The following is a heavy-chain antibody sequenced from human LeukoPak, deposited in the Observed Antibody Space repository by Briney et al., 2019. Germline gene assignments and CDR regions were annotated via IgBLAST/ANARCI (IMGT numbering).Heavy chain of an antibody. V-gene: IGHV4-39*01. Sequence: SETLSLTCTVSGGSISSSSYYWGWIRQPPGKGLEWIGSIYYSGSTYYNPSLKSRVTISVDTSKNQFSLKLSSVTAADTAVYYCARRGVVVTPGGLHSGVDPWGQGTLVTVSS. J-gene: IGHJ5*02. CDR2: IYYSGST. CDR1: GGSISSSSYY. D-gene: IGHD3-22*01. CDR3: ARRGVVVTPGGLHSGVDP.